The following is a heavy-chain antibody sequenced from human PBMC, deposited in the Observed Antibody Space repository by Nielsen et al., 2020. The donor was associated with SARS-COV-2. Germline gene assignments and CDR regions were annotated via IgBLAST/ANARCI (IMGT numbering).Heavy chain of an antibody. CDR1: GFIFKNFA. V-gene: IGHV3-30*03. Sequence: GESLKISCAASGFIFKNFAMHWVRQAPGKGLEWVALVSGGGVIKLYADSVRGRFTISRDNSNRSAYLQMDSLRTDDTALYFCARDRYETTNRYHPPDNWGQGTLVTVSA. D-gene: IGHD1-14*01. CDR3: ARDRYETTNRYHPPDN. CDR2: VSGGGVIK. J-gene: IGHJ4*02.